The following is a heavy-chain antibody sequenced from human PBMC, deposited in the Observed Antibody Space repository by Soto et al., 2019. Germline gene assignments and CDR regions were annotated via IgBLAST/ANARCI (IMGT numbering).Heavy chain of an antibody. CDR3: ARGLVTGTTDFDY. V-gene: IGHV3-53*01. CDR2: IYSGGST. CDR1: GFTVISNY. Sequence: HPGGSPRLSCAASGFTVISNYMSWVRQAPGKGLEWVSVIYSGGSTYYADSVKGRFTISRDNSKNTLYLQMNSLRAEDTAVYYCARGLVTGTTDFDYWGQGTLVTVSS. D-gene: IGHD1-7*01. J-gene: IGHJ4*02.